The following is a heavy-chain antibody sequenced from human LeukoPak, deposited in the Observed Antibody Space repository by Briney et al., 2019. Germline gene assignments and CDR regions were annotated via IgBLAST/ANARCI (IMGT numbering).Heavy chain of an antibody. J-gene: IGHJ2*01. CDR2: ISGGGGST. CDR1: GFTFTSYS. CDR3: AKDRTVGASYWYFDL. D-gene: IGHD1-26*01. V-gene: IGHV3-23*01. Sequence: GGSLRLSCAASGFTFTSYSMNWVRQAPGKGLEWVSTISGGGGSTYYADSVKGRFTISRDSSKNTLFLHMNTLRAEDTAIYYCAKDRTVGASYWYFDLWGRGTLVTVSS.